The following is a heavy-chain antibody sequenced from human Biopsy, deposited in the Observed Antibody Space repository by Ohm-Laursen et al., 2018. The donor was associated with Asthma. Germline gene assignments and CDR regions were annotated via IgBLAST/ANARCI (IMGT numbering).Heavy chain of an antibody. D-gene: IGHD2-15*01. CDR2: IHYSGST. Sequence: SDTLSLTCIVSGVSIRSYYWTWIRPPPGKGLEWIGNIHYSGSTYSNPSLKSRVTILVDTSKKQISLRLSSVIAADTAVYYCAGFCSGGNCPDHWGQGTLVTVSS. CDR1: GVSIRSYY. V-gene: IGHV4-59*07. CDR3: AGFCSGGNCPDH. J-gene: IGHJ4*02.